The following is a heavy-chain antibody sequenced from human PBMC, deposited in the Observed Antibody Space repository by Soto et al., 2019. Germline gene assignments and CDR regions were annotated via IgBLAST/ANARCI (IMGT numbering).Heavy chain of an antibody. D-gene: IGHD2-21*01. CDR3: VGEGMDV. V-gene: IGHV3-64D*06. CDR1: GFTFRNFA. Sequence: EVQLVESGGGLVQPGGSLRLSCSASGFTFRNFALYWVRQAPGKGLEYISAISSNGDITYYADSVKGRFTISRDNSKDTLYLQMSSLRAEDTAVYYCVGEGMDVWGHGTTVTVSS. CDR2: ISSNGDIT. J-gene: IGHJ6*02.